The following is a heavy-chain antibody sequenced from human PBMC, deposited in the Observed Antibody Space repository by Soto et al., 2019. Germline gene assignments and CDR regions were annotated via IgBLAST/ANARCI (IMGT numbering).Heavy chain of an antibody. J-gene: IGHJ6*02. CDR2: TIPIFGTA. V-gene: IGHV1-69*13. CDR3: ARDRGSGWLYYYYGMDV. Sequence: SVKVSCKASGGTFSSYAISWVRQAPGQGLEWMGGTIPIFGTANYAQKFQGRVTITADESTSTAYMELSSLRSEDTAVYYCARDRGSGWLYYYYGMDVWGQGTTVTASS. CDR1: GGTFSSYA. D-gene: IGHD6-19*01.